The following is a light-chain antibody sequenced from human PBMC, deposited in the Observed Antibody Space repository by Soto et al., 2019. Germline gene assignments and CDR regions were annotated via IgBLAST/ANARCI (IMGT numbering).Light chain of an antibody. CDR1: QSVTSNY. Sequence: EIVLTQSPATLSLSPGDRATLSCRASQSVTSNYLAWYQQKPGQAPRLLIYGASSRATGIPDRFRGSGSGTDFTLIISTLEPEDFALYYCQQYGTSAPITFGQGTRLEIE. J-gene: IGKJ5*01. V-gene: IGKV3-20*01. CDR3: QQYGTSAPIT. CDR2: GAS.